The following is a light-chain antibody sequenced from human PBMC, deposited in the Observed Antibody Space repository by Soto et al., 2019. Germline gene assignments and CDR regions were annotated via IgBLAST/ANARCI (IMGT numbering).Light chain of an antibody. V-gene: IGKV3-11*01. J-gene: IGKJ3*01. CDR1: QSVSSY. CDR3: QQRSNWPPFT. CDR2: DAS. Sequence: EIVLTQSPATLSLSPAERATLSCRASQSVSSYLAWYQQKPGQAPRLLIYDASNRATGIPARFSGSGSGTDFTLPISSLEPEDFAVYYCQQRSNWPPFTFGRGTKVDIK.